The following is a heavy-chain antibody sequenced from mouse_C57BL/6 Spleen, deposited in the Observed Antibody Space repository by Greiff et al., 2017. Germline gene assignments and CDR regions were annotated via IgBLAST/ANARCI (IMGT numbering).Heavy chain of an antibody. V-gene: IGHV1-76*01. CDR3: ARYSTYYFDY. CDR2: IYPGSGNT. J-gene: IGHJ2*01. Sequence: VQLQQSGAELVRPGASVKLSCTASGYTFTDYYINWVKQRPGQGLEWIAKIYPGSGNTYYNEKFKGKATLSADNSSSTDYMQLSSLTSEDSAVYFGARYSTYYFDYWGQGTTLTVSS. CDR1: GYTFTDYY.